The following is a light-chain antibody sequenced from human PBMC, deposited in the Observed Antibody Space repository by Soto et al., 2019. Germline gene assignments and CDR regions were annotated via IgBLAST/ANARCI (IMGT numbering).Light chain of an antibody. CDR3: HHYGTSPT. CDR2: GVS. Sequence: EIVLTQSPATLSLSPGEIATLSFRASQSVKSYLAWYQQKPGQAPRLLIYGVSSRATDIPDRFSGSGSGTDFTLTISRLEPADFAVYFCHHYGTSPTFGQGTRLEIK. CDR1: QSVKSY. V-gene: IGKV3-20*01. J-gene: IGKJ5*01.